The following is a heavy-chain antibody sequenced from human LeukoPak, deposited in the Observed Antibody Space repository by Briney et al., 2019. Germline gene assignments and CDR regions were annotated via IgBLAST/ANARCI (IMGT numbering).Heavy chain of an antibody. Sequence: SETLSLTCAVYGGSFSGYYWSWIRQPPGKGLEWIGEINHRGSTNYNPSPESRVTISVDTSKNQFSLKLSSVTAADTAVYYCARTTSIAARHLYYWGQGTLVTVSS. V-gene: IGHV4-34*01. CDR1: GGSFSGYY. CDR2: INHRGST. D-gene: IGHD6-6*01. J-gene: IGHJ4*02. CDR3: ARTTSIAARHLYY.